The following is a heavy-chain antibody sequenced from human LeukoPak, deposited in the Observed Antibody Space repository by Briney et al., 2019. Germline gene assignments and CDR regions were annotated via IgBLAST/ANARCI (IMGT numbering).Heavy chain of an antibody. D-gene: IGHD1-1*01. CDR1: GGSISSYY. V-gene: IGHV4-39*01. J-gene: IGHJ4*02. CDR3: ARRAYSAAYWKHFDY. CDR2: IYYHENT. Sequence: SETLSLTCTVSGGSISSYYWGWIRQAPGKGLEWIGSIYYHENTYYNSSLKSRVTISVDTSKNQFSLKLNSVTAADTAVYFCARRAYSAAYWKHFDYWGQGTLVTVSS.